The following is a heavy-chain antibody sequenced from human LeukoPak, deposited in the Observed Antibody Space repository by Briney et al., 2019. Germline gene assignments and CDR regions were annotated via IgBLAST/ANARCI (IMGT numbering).Heavy chain of an antibody. CDR3: ARDTLYSSSSYYMDV. CDR1: GFTFSDFG. CDR2: ISSSSITI. V-gene: IGHV3-48*01. Sequence: SGGSLRLSCVASGFTFSDFGINWVRQAPGKGLEWVSYISSSSITIYYADFVKGRFTISRDNAKNSLHLQMNSLRAEDTAVYYCARDTLYSSSSYYMDVWGKGTTVTVSS. J-gene: IGHJ6*03. D-gene: IGHD6-6*01.